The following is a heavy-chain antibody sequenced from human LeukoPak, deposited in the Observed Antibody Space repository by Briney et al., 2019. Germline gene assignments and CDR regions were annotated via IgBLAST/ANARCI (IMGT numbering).Heavy chain of an antibody. J-gene: IGHJ4*02. CDR3: ASDPSSSSFFDY. CDR2: ISYDGSNK. Sequence: PGGSPRLSCAASGFTFSSYAMHWVRQAPGKGLEWVAVISYDGSNKYYADSVKGRFTISRDNSKNTLYLQMNSLRAEDTAVYYCASDPSSSSFFDYWGQGTLVTVSS. D-gene: IGHD6-6*01. V-gene: IGHV3-30-3*01. CDR1: GFTFSSYA.